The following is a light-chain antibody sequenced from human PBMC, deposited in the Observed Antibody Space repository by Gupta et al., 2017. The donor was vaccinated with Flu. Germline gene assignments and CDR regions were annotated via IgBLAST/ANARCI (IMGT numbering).Light chain of an antibody. V-gene: IGLV3-21*02. CDR3: QVWDNTGEHPYV. Sequence: SYVLTQPPSLSAAPGQPARIPCGGNNIGSKSVHWYQQKPGQAPVLVVYDNSDRPSGIPERFSGSNSGNTATLTISRVEDGDEADYYCQVWDNTGEHPYVFGGGTRVTVL. CDR2: DNS. J-gene: IGLJ1*01. CDR1: NIGSKS.